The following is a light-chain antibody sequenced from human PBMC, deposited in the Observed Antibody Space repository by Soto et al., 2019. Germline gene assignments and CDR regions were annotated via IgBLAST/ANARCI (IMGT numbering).Light chain of an antibody. Sequence: MTQSAATLSVSPGERATLSGRASQSVSDYLAWYQQRPGQAPRLLIFGASTRATGFPARFSGSGSGTEFTLTISSLEPEDFAVYYCQQYGSSHWTFGQGTKVDI. CDR3: QQYGSSHWT. CDR2: GAS. CDR1: QSVSDY. J-gene: IGKJ1*01. V-gene: IGKV3-15*01.